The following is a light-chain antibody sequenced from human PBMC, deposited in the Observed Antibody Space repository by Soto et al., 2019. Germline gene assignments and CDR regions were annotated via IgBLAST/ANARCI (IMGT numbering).Light chain of an antibody. V-gene: IGKV3-15*01. CDR2: GAS. Sequence: EIVLTPSPATLSLSPGERATLSCRASQSVSSNLAWYQQKPGQAPRLLIYGASTRATGIPARFSGSGSGTEFTLTISSLQSEDFAVYYGQQYHKWAPFGQGTKVDIK. CDR1: QSVSSN. J-gene: IGKJ1*01. CDR3: QQYHKWAP.